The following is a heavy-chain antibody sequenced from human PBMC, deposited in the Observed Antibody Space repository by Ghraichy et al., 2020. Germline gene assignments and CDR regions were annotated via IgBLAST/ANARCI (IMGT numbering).Heavy chain of an antibody. V-gene: IGHV1-46*01. CDR2: INPSGGST. Sequence: GMINPSGGSTNYAQKFQGRVTMTRDTSTSTVYMELSGLRSEDTAVYYCARDHAPMKYSSAAFWCQGTLVTVS. CDR3: ARDHAPMKYSSAAF. J-gene: IGHJ4*02. D-gene: IGHD6-25*01.